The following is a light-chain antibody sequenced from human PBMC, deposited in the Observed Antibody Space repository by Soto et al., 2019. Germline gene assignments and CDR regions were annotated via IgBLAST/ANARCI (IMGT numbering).Light chain of an antibody. V-gene: IGLV2-14*03. CDR1: SRDVGAYDY. CDR3: FSFTTTSTHV. Sequence: QSALTQPASVSGSPGQSITTSCTGTSRDVGAYDYVSWYLQYPDKAPQLLIYYVDHRPSGVSSRFSGSKSGNTAYLTISGLQVEDEAEYFCFSFTTTSTHVFGTGTKVTVL. J-gene: IGLJ1*01. CDR2: YVD.